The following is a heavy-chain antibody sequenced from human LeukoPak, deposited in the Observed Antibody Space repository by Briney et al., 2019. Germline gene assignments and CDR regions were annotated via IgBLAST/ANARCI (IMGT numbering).Heavy chain of an antibody. D-gene: IGHD5-12*01. Sequence: SETLSLTCTVSGGTISSSSYYWGWLRQSPGKALEWIGSIYYSGSTYYNPSLKSRITISVDTSKNQFSLKLSSVTAADTAVYYCARHGDGPRIYSVAFDIWGQGTMVTGSS. CDR1: GGTISSSSYY. CDR2: IYYSGST. J-gene: IGHJ3*02. CDR3: ARHGDGPRIYSVAFDI. V-gene: IGHV4-39*01.